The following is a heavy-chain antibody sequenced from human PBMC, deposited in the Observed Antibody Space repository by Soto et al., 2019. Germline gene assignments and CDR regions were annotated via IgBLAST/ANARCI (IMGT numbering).Heavy chain of an antibody. CDR2: IDPSDSYT. CDR1: GYSFTSYW. V-gene: IGHV5-10-1*01. J-gene: IGHJ6*02. Sequence: PGESLKISCKGSGYSFTSYWISWVRQMPGKGLEWMGRIDPSDSYTNYSPSFQGHVTISADKSISTAYLQWSSLKASDTAMYYCARPKVRRTTVTNYYYYYGMDVWGQGTTVTVS. D-gene: IGHD4-4*01. CDR3: ARPKVRRTTVTNYYYYYGMDV.